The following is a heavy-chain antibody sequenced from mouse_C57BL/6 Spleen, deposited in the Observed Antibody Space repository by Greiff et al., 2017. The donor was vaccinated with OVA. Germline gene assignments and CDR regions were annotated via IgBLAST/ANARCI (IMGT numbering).Heavy chain of an antibody. Sequence: QVQLKQPGAELVKPGASVKLSCKASGYTFTSYWMHWVKQRPGRGLEWIGRIDPNSGGTKYNEKFKSKATLTVDKPSSTAYMQLSSLTSEDSAVYYCARAYDGYLFAYWGQGTLVTVSA. CDR1: GYTFTSYW. CDR2: IDPNSGGT. CDR3: ARAYDGYLFAY. J-gene: IGHJ3*01. V-gene: IGHV1-72*01. D-gene: IGHD2-3*01.